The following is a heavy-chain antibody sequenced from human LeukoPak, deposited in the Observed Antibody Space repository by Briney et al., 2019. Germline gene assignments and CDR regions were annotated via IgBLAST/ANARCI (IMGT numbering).Heavy chain of an antibody. Sequence: GGSLRLSCAASGFTLTSYAMHWVRQAPGKGLEWVAVIWYDGSNEYYSDSVKGRFAISRDISKNTLYLQMNSLRVEDTAVYFCARDPGLRLDYWGQGTLVTVSS. CDR3: ARDPGLRLDY. V-gene: IGHV3-33*01. D-gene: IGHD3-16*01. CDR2: IWYDGSNE. J-gene: IGHJ4*02. CDR1: GFTLTSYA.